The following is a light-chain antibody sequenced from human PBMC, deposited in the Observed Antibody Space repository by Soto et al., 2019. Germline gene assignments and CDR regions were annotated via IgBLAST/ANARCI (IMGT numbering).Light chain of an antibody. CDR3: QQYGSSPPT. CDR2: GAS. CDR1: QSVASDS. V-gene: IGKV3-20*01. Sequence: EIVLTQSPDTLSLSPGERGTLSCRASQSVASDSLAWYQQKPGQAPRLLIYGASSRATGIPDRFRGFGSGTDFTLTISRLEPEDFVVYVCQQYGSSPPTFGQGTKVDVK. J-gene: IGKJ1*01.